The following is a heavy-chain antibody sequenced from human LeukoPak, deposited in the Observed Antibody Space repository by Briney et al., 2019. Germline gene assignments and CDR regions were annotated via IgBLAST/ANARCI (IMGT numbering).Heavy chain of an antibody. Sequence: SETLSLTCIVSGGSINSHYWSWIRQPPGKGLEWIGDIHYTGTTKYNPSVKSRVTISIDTSKNQFSLELSSVTAADTAVYYCARERIAAHPAPYYFYYWGQGTLVTVSS. V-gene: IGHV4-59*11. CDR2: IHYTGTT. D-gene: IGHD6-6*01. CDR1: GGSINSHY. J-gene: IGHJ4*02. CDR3: ARERIAAHPAPYYFYY.